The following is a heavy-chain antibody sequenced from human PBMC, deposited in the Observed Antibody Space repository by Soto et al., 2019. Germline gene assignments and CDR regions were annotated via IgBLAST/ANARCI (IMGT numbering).Heavy chain of an antibody. CDR2: INAGNGNT. CDR3: AGRGNDSSGYYNHYYYYYGMDV. J-gene: IGHJ6*02. D-gene: IGHD3-22*01. CDR1: GYTFTSYA. Sequence: GASVKVACKASGYTFTSYAMHWVRQAPGQRLEWMGWINAGNGNTKYSQKFQGRVTITRDTSASTAYMELSSLRSEDTAVYYCAGRGNDSSGYYNHYYYYYGMDVWGQGTTVTVSS. V-gene: IGHV1-3*01.